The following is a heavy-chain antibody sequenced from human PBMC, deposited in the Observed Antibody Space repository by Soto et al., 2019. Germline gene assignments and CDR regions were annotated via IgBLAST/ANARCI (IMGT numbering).Heavy chain of an antibody. Sequence: QVQLQQWGAGLLKPSETLSLTCAVYGGSFSDYYWSWIRQTPEKGLEWIGEVSHSGSTTYNPSLQNRVTIAIDTSKIQFSLTLNSVTAADTAMYFCAREEPASRHHDYWGQGNLVTVSS. V-gene: IGHV4-34*02. CDR3: AREEPASRHHDY. CDR1: GGSFSDYY. J-gene: IGHJ4*02. D-gene: IGHD1-26*01. CDR2: VSHSGST.